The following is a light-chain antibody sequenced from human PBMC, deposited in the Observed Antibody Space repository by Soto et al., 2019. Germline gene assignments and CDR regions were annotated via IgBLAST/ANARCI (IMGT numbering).Light chain of an antibody. Sequence: EIVMTQSPATLSVSPGEGATLSCRASQSISGNLAWYQQKPGQAPRLLIYDASTRATGIPARFSGSGSGTEFTLSISSLQSEDSAVYYCHQYNRWPLTFGGGTKVEIK. CDR1: QSISGN. CDR2: DAS. CDR3: HQYNRWPLT. V-gene: IGKV3-15*01. J-gene: IGKJ4*01.